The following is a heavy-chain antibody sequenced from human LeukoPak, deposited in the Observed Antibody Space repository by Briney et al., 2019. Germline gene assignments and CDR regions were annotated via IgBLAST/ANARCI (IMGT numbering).Heavy chain of an antibody. J-gene: IGHJ5*02. CDR1: SGSISTYY. D-gene: IGHD3-10*01. CDR2: IYTSGSA. CDR3: ARDTGPRYMVRGVT. Sequence: PSETLSLTCTVSSGSISTYYWSWIRQPAGKGLEWIGRIYTSGSADYNPSLKSRVTISVDTSKNQFSLKLSSVTAADTAVYYCARDTGPRYMVRGVTWGQGTLVTVSS. V-gene: IGHV4-4*07.